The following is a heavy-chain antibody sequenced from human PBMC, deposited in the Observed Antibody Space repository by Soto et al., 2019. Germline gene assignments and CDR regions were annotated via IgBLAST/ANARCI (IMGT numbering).Heavy chain of an antibody. J-gene: IGHJ5*02. CDR2: IYYSGST. V-gene: IGHV4-59*01. CDR1: GGSISSYY. CDR3: ARDNEFHGILTGYSSYNWFDP. Sequence: SETLSLTCTVSGGSISSYYWSWIRQPPGKGLEWIGYIYYSGSTNYNPSLKSRVTISVDTSKNQFSLKLSSVTAADTAVYYCARDNEFHGILTGYSSYNWFDPWGQGTLVTVSS. D-gene: IGHD3-9*01.